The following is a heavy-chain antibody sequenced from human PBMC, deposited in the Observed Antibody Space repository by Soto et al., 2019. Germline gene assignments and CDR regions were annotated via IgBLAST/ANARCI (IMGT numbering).Heavy chain of an antibody. CDR3: ARYVYYYGMDV. CDR1: GFTFSSYE. J-gene: IGHJ6*02. Sequence: GGSLTLSCAASGFTFSSYEMHWVRQAPGKGLEWVANIQQDGSEKYYVDSVKGRFTISRDNAKNSLYLQMNSLRAEDTAVYYCARYVYYYGMDVWGQGTTVTVSS. V-gene: IGHV3-7*03. CDR2: IQQDGSEK. D-gene: IGHD3-10*02.